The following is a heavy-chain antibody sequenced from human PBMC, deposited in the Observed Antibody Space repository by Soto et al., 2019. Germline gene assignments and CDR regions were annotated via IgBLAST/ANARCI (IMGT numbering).Heavy chain of an antibody. CDR2: VYHPGTT. V-gene: IGHV4-59*01. CDR3: ARDMSGGSSWYEFDS. J-gene: IGHJ4*02. CDR1: GDSIRSSY. Sequence: PSESLSLTCTVSGDSIRSSYWSGVRQPPGRGLEWIGYVYHPGTTNSNPSLKSRVTISADTSKNLFSLKLISVTPADTAVDFCARDMSGGSSWYEFDSWRPVTLVIVSS. D-gene: IGHD6-13*01.